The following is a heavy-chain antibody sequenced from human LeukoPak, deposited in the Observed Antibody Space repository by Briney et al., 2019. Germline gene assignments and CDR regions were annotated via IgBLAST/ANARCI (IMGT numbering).Heavy chain of an antibody. V-gene: IGHV4-34*01. J-gene: IGHJ4*02. CDR2: INHSGST. D-gene: IGHD3-22*01. CDR3: ARRTNYYDSSGSPH. Sequence: PSETLSLTCAVYGGSFSGYYWSWIRQPPGKGLEWIGEINHSGSTNYNPSLKSRVTISVDKSKNQFSLKLSSVTAADTAVYYCARRTNYYDSSGSPHWGQGTLVTVSS. CDR1: GGSFSGYY.